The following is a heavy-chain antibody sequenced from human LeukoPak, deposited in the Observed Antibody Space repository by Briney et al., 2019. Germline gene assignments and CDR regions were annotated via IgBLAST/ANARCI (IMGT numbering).Heavy chain of an antibody. J-gene: IGHJ4*02. Sequence: PGGSLRLSCAASGFTFSNYWLTWVRQAPGQGLEWVANIKQDGSEKHYVDSVKGRFTISRDNAKNTLYLQMNSLRAEDTAVYYCAKDRHSSGWYGFDYWGQGTLVTVSS. CDR2: IKQDGSEK. CDR1: GFTFSNYW. V-gene: IGHV3-7*03. D-gene: IGHD6-19*01. CDR3: AKDRHSSGWYGFDY.